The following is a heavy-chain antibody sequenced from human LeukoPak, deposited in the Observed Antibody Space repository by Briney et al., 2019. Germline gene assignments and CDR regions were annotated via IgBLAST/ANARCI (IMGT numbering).Heavy chain of an antibody. D-gene: IGHD2-2*01. CDR1: GFTFSSCE. J-gene: IGHJ6*03. Sequence: GRSLRLSCAASGFTFSSCEMYWVLQAPGKGLEWLSYISSSGGTIYYADSVKGRFTISRDNAENSLYLQMNSLRAEDTAVYYCARLTYCSTTSCYRSMDVWGKGTTVTVSS. CDR3: ARLTYCSTTSCYRSMDV. CDR2: ISSSGGTI. V-gene: IGHV3-48*03.